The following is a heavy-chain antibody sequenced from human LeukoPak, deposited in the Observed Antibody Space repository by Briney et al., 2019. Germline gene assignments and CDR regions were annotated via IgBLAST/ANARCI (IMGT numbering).Heavy chain of an antibody. CDR1: GGSFSGYY. Sequence: SETLSLTCAVYGGSFSGYYWSWIRQPPGKGLEWIGEINPSGSTNYNPSLKSRVTISVDTSKNQFSLKLSSVTAADTAVYYCARGVRLLWFGSHDYWGQGTLVTVSS. J-gene: IGHJ4*02. V-gene: IGHV4-34*01. CDR2: INPSGST. CDR3: ARGVRLLWFGSHDY. D-gene: IGHD3-10*01.